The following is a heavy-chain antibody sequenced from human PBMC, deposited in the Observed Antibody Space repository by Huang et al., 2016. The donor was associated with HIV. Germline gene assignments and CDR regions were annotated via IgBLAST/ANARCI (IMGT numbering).Heavy chain of an antibody. CDR3: GGSSGYWSFDY. V-gene: IGHV1-18*04. D-gene: IGHD3-22*01. Sequence: QVQLVQSGGEVKKPGASVKVSCKASDYTFTSYGISWVRQAPGQGLEWMGGISTNNGETKYAQKFQGRVTMTTDTSTSTAYMELRSLRSDDTAVYYCGGSSGYWSFDYWGQGTLVTVSS. CDR1: DYTFTSYG. CDR2: ISTNNGET. J-gene: IGHJ4*02.